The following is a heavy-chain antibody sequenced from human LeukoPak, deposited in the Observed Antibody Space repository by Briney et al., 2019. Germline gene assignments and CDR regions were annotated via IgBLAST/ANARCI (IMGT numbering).Heavy chain of an antibody. CDR2: ISGDGGST. J-gene: IGHJ4*02. D-gene: IGHD5-12*01. V-gene: IGHV3-43*02. Sequence: GGSLTLACVASGFTFNTYSMRWVRQAPGKGLEWVSVISGDGGSTYYADSVKGLFTISRANSKNSLHLEMNSMRTEDSPLYYCAKDSDIVATALEFDYWGQGTLVTVPS. CDR1: GFTFNTYS. CDR3: AKDSDIVATALEFDY.